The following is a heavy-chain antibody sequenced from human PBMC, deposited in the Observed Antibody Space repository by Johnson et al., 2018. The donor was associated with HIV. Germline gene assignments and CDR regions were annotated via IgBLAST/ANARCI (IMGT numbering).Heavy chain of an antibody. Sequence: QVQVVESGGGVVQPGRSLRLSCAASGFTFGSYGMHWVRQAPGKGLEWVAVISYDGSNKYSADSVNGRFTLSRDDSKHTLYLQMNSLIPEHTAVYYCARVRRSGWYDNDAFDIWGQGTMVTVSS. CDR2: ISYDGSNK. V-gene: IGHV3-30*03. J-gene: IGHJ3*02. CDR3: ARVRRSGWYDNDAFDI. CDR1: GFTFGSYG. D-gene: IGHD6-19*01.